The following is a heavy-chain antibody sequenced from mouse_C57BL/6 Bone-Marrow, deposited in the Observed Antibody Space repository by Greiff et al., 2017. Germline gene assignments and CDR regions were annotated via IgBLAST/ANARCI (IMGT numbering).Heavy chain of an antibody. Sequence: EVKLLESGGGLVKPGGSLKLSCAASGFTFSDYGMHWVRQTPEKGLEWVAYISSGSGTISYDDTVKGAITISRDNANNTPFLQMTSLRSEDADMYYCARGRRVAYYAMDYWGQGTSVTVSS. D-gene: IGHD1-1*02. CDR1: GFTFSDYG. CDR2: ISSGSGTI. J-gene: IGHJ4*01. V-gene: IGHV5-17*01. CDR3: ARGRRVAYYAMDY.